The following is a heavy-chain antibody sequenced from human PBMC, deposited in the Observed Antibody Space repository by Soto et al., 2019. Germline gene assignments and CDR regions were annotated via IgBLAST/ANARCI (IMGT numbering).Heavy chain of an antibody. Sequence: ASVKASCKASGYIFTGYHIHWVRQAHGRGLEWMGWINPNSGDTEYAQNFQGRVTMTRDTSFNLVYMEMSGLMSDDTAVYYCARDARGTRGFDEMDIWGQGTTVTVSS. V-gene: IGHV1-2*02. CDR2: INPNSGDT. CDR1: GYIFTGYH. D-gene: IGHD3-9*01. J-gene: IGHJ6*02. CDR3: ARDARGTRGFDEMDI.